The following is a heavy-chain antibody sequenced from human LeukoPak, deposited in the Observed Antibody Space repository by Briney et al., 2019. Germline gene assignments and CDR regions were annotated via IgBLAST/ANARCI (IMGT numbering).Heavy chain of an antibody. CDR2: INPNTAGT. J-gene: IGHJ6*03. CDR1: GYTFTGYY. Sequence: AASVKVSCKASGYTFTGYYFHWVRQAPGQGFEWMGWINPNTAGTNYAQKFLGGVTLTWDTSISTAYMELNRLTSDDTAVYYCATSAGDYRAGHYYYMGVWGKGTSVTVSS. V-gene: IGHV1-2*02. D-gene: IGHD4-11*01. CDR3: ATSAGDYRAGHYYYMGV.